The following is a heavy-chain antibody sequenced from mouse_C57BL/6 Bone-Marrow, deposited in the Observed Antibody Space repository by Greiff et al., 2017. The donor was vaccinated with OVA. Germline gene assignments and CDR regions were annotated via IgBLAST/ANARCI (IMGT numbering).Heavy chain of an antibody. CDR1: GFNITDYY. Sequence: VQLQPSWAELVKPGASVKLSCTASGFNITDYYMPWVKQRTEQGLEWIGRIDPEDGETKYAPKFQGKATITADTSSNTADLQLSSLTSEDTAVYYCARGSSWFAYWGQGTLVTVSA. V-gene: IGHV14-2*01. CDR3: ARGSSWFAY. CDR2: IDPEDGET. J-gene: IGHJ3*01.